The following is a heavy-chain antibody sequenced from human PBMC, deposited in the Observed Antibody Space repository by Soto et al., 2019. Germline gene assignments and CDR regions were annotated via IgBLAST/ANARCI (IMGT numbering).Heavy chain of an antibody. V-gene: IGHV3-23*01. Sequence: DVQLLESGGGLVQPGGSLRLSCADSGFTFSSYAMSWVRQAPGKGLEWVSAVSGSGGDTYYADSVKGRFTISRDNSKNTLSLQMNSLRAEDTAVYYCATPSVTTVALFDFWGQGTLVTVSS. J-gene: IGHJ4*02. CDR2: VSGSGGDT. D-gene: IGHD4-17*01. CDR3: ATPSVTTVALFDF. CDR1: GFTFSSYA.